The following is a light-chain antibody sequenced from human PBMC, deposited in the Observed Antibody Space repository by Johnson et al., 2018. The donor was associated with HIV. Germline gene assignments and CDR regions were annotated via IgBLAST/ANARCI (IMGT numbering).Light chain of an antibody. CDR2: ENN. J-gene: IGLJ1*01. V-gene: IGLV1-51*02. Sequence: QSVLTQPPSVSAAPGQKVTISCSGSSSNIGNNYVSWYQQLPGTAPKLLIYENNKRPSGIPDRFSGSKSGTSATLGITGLQTGDEADYYCGTWDNSLGAHYVFGIGTKVTVL. CDR1: SSNIGNNY. CDR3: GTWDNSLGAHYV.